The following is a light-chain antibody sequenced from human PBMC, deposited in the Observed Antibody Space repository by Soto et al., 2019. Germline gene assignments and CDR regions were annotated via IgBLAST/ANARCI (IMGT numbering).Light chain of an antibody. CDR2: DAS. Sequence: DIQMTQSPSTLSASAGDRVTIACRASQGISSYLAWYQQKPGKAPKLLIYDASSLERGVPSRFSGSGSGTEFTLTISSLQPDDFATYYCQQYNGYSRTFGQGTKVDIK. V-gene: IGKV1-5*01. CDR1: QGISSY. CDR3: QQYNGYSRT. J-gene: IGKJ1*01.